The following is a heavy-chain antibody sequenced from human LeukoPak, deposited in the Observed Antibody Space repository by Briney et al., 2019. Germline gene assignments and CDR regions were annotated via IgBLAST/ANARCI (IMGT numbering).Heavy chain of an antibody. D-gene: IGHD5-24*01. CDR2: IYYSGST. CDR3: AREGPRDAYNRDNYIDS. J-gene: IGHJ5*01. CDR1: GGSISSYY. V-gene: IGHV4-59*01. Sequence: SETLSLTCTVSGGSISSYYWSWIRQPPGKGLEWIGYIYYSGSTNYNPSLKSRVGISVDTSKNQFSLRLSSVTSADTAVYYCAREGPRDAYNRDNYIDSWGQGTLVTVSS.